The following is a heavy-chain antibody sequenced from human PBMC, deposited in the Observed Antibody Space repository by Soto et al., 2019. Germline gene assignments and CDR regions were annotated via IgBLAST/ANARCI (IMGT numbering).Heavy chain of an antibody. CDR1: GDSMSPFY. CDR2: IYRIGTT. D-gene: IGHD3-10*01. V-gene: IGHV4-59*01. Sequence: PSETLSLTCSVSGDSMSPFYWSWIRQPPGKGLEWIGYIYRIGTTTYNPSLRGRVTISLDSSNNRFSLNLTSVTAADTAVYYCARFRRNYFGDWGQGTLVTVSS. J-gene: IGHJ4*02. CDR3: ARFRRNYFGD.